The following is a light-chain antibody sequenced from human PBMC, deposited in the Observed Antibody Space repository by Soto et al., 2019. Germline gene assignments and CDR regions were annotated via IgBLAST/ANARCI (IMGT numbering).Light chain of an antibody. Sequence: EIVLTQSPGTLSLSPGERATLSCRASQSVSSTYIAWYQQNPGQAPRLLIYGASSRATGIPDRFSGSVSGTDFTLTISRLETEDFTVYFCQQYGRSPPFTFGQGTKVEIK. CDR2: GAS. CDR3: QQYGRSPPFT. CDR1: QSVSSTY. J-gene: IGKJ2*01. V-gene: IGKV3-20*01.